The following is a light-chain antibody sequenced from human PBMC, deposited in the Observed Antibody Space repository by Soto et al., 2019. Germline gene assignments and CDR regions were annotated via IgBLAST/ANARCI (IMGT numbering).Light chain of an antibody. J-gene: IGLJ2*01. Sequence: QSVLTQPPSASGTPGQRVTISCSGSSSNIGSNYVYWYQQLPGTAPKLLIYRNNQRPSGVPDRFSGSKSGTSASLAISGLQSEDEADYYCAAWDGSLDVVLFGGGTKLTVL. CDR1: SSNIGSNY. CDR2: RNN. V-gene: IGLV1-47*01. CDR3: AAWDGSLDVVL.